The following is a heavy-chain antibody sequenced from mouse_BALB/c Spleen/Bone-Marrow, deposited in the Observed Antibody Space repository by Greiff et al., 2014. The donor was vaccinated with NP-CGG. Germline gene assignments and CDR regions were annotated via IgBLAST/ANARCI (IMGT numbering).Heavy chain of an antibody. CDR1: GFTFTTYT. J-gene: IGHJ3*01. V-gene: IGHV1-4*01. Sequence: VQLQQSGAELARPGASVKMSCRASGFTFTTYTVHWVKQGPGQGLEWIGYINPSSDYTNYNQKFKDKATLTADKYSSTAYMQLSSLTSEDSAVYYYERRGVYDYPWFAYWGQGTLVTVSA. CDR2: INPSSDYT. D-gene: IGHD2-4*01. CDR3: ERRGVYDYPWFAY.